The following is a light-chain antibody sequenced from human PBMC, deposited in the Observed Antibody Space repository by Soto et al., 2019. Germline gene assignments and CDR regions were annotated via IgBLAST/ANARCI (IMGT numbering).Light chain of an antibody. J-gene: IGLJ1*01. Sequence: QSVLTQPPSVSAAPGQKVTISRTGRSSSIGNNYVFWYQQLPGTAPKLLIYENVNRPSGIPVRFSGSKSGPSATLGITGLQTGDEADYYCGTWDSNLRAEVFGAGTKLTV. V-gene: IGLV1-51*02. CDR2: ENV. CDR3: GTWDSNLRAEV. CDR1: SSSIGNNY.